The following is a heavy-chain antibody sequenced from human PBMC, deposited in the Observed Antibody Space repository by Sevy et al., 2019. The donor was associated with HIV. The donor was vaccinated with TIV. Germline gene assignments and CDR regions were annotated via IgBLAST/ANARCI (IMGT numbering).Heavy chain of an antibody. V-gene: IGHV3-23*01. D-gene: IGHD5-12*01. CDR2: ISGSGIST. CDR1: GFTFSSYA. Sequence: GGSLRLSCAASGFTFSSYAMSWVRQAPGKGLEWVSAISGSGISTYYATSVKGRFTISRDTSKNTLYLQMNNLRAEDTAVFYCAKGIGYSGYEIDYWGQGTLVTVSS. CDR3: AKGIGYSGYEIDY. J-gene: IGHJ4*02.